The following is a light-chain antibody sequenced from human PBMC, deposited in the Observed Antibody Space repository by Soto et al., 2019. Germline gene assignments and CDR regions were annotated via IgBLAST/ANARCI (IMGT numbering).Light chain of an antibody. CDR3: HQGSNWPLT. CDR2: DAS. V-gene: IGKV3-11*01. J-gene: IGKJ4*01. Sequence: EIVLTQSPATLSLSPGEGATLSCRASQSVSSYLAWYQQKHGQAPRLLIYDASNRATGIPARFSGSGSGTDFTLTISRLEPEDFSVYFCHQGSNWPLTFGGGTKVDIK. CDR1: QSVSSY.